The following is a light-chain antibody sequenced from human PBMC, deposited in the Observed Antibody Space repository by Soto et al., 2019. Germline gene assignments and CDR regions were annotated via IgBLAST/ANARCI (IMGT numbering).Light chain of an antibody. CDR2: GAS. Sequence: EIVMTQSPATLSVSPGERATLSCRASQSITSHLAWFQQKPGQAPRLLIYGASVRATDIPARFSGSGSGTEFTLTISSVQSEDFAVYYCQQYHNWPPVTFGRGTKVEIK. CDR1: QSITSH. CDR3: QQYHNWPPVT. J-gene: IGKJ1*01. V-gene: IGKV3D-15*01.